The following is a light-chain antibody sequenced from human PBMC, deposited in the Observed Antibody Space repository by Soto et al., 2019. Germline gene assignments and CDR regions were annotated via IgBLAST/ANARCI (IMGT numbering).Light chain of an antibody. Sequence: QSVLTQPASVSGSPGQSITISCTGASSDVGSHNLVSWYQQHPDKAPKLIIYEVSERPSGVSNRFSGSKSDTTASLTISGLQAEDEADYYCCSNAGSNIFVFGGGTQLTVL. V-gene: IGLV2-23*02. CDR3: CSNAGSNIFV. J-gene: IGLJ2*01. CDR2: EVS. CDR1: SSDVGSHNL.